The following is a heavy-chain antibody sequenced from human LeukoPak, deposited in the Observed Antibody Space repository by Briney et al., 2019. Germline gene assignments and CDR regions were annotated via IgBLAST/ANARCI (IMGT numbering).Heavy chain of an antibody. Sequence: SGTLSLTCAVSGGSISSSNWWNWVRQTPGKGLEWIGEIYHRGNTHYNPSLKSRVTMSVDTSTNQFSLRVNSVTAADTAVYYCARDFSQKNSGSYRWGYFDYWGQGTLVTVSS. J-gene: IGHJ4*02. CDR2: IYHRGNT. CDR1: GGSISSSNW. D-gene: IGHD1-26*01. V-gene: IGHV4-4*02. CDR3: ARDFSQKNSGSYRWGYFDY.